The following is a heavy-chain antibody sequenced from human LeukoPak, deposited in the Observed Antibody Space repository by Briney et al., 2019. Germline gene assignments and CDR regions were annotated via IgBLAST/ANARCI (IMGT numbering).Heavy chain of an antibody. V-gene: IGHV1-18*01. J-gene: IGHJ4*02. D-gene: IGHD6-13*01. CDR2: ISAYNGNT. CDR3: AREAFGSSRPSDF. CDR1: GYNFTSHG. Sequence: ASVKVSCKASGYNFTSHGISWVRQAAGQGLEWMGWISAYNGNTNYAQKLQGRVTITRDTSARIAYMELTSLRTEDTAVYFCAREAFGSSRPSDFWGQGTLVTVSS.